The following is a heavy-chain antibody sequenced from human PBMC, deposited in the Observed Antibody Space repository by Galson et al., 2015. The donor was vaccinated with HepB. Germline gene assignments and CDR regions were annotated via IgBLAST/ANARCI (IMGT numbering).Heavy chain of an antibody. D-gene: IGHD3-10*01. CDR3: ASSGYYGSGSYSPTDY. CDR2: IYSGGST. Sequence: SLRLSCAASGFTVSSNYMSWVRQAPGKGLEWVSVIYSGGSTYYADSVKGRFTISRHNSKNTLYLQMNSLRAEDMAVYYCASSGYYGSGSYSPTDYWGQGTLVTVSS. V-gene: IGHV3-53*04. J-gene: IGHJ4*02. CDR1: GFTVSSNY.